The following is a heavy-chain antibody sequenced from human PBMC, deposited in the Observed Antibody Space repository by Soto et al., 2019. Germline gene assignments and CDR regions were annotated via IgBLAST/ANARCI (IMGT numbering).Heavy chain of an antibody. D-gene: IGHD3-10*01. V-gene: IGHV4-34*01. J-gene: IGHJ6*02. Sequence: KPSETLSLTCAVYGGSFSGYYWSWIRQPPGKGLEWIGEINHSGSTNYNPSLKSRVTISVDTSKNQFSLKLSSVTAADTAVYYCARGPPYYYGSGSYYNPAYYYYGMDVWGQGTTVTVSS. CDR1: GGSFSGYY. CDR2: INHSGST. CDR3: ARGPPYYYGSGSYYNPAYYYYGMDV.